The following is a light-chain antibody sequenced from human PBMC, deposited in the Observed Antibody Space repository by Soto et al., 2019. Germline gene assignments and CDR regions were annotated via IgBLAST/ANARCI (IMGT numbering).Light chain of an antibody. CDR3: MHGTHWPEK. CDR2: EVS. J-gene: IGKJ1*01. CDR1: HSLLNSGGETY. Sequence: GMSLTAVDVSVTPRQPASSSCKSSHSLLNSGGETYLFWYLQRPGQSPHLLIYEVSNRLSGVTDRFSGSGSGPDSTLKISRVEAEDVGVHSCMHGTHWPEKFAPGTKVEIK. V-gene: IGKV2-29*03.